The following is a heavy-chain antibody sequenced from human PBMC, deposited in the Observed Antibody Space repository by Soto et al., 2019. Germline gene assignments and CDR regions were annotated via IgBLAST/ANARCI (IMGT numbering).Heavy chain of an antibody. CDR1: GGSFTSGDHY. Sequence: HVQLQESGPGLVKPSQTLSLTCTVSGGSFTSGDHYWGWIRQSPGKGLEWIGYIADSGKTYYNPSLKSRTSMSADTTREQFFLSLTSVTVADTAVYYCARDGGPIFGVVGMDVWGQGTTVIVSS. J-gene: IGHJ6*02. V-gene: IGHV4-30-4*01. D-gene: IGHD3-3*01. CDR3: ARDGGPIFGVVGMDV. CDR2: IADSGKT.